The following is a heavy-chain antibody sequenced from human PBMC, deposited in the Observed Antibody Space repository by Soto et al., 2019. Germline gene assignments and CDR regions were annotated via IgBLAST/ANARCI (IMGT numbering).Heavy chain of an antibody. V-gene: IGHV3-23*01. D-gene: IGHD6-19*01. J-gene: IGHJ4*02. Sequence: PGGSLRLSCAASGFTFSSYAMSWVRQAPGKGLEWVSAISGSGGSTYYADSMKGRFTISRDNSKNTLYLQMNSLRAEDTAVYYCAKVRKSSGWYSTIDYWGQGTLVTVSS. CDR3: AKVRKSSGWYSTIDY. CDR2: ISGSGGST. CDR1: GFTFSSYA.